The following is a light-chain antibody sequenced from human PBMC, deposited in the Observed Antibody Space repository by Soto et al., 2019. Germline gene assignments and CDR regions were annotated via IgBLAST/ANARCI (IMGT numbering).Light chain of an antibody. CDR2: DVI. J-gene: IGLJ1*01. Sequence: QSVLTQSASVSGSPGQSITISCAGTSSDVGGYNYVSWYQQHPGKAPKLMIYDVINRPSVVSDRFSGSKSGNSASLTISGLQAQDEADYYCSSYTSSGTYVFGTGTKVTV. CDR1: SSDVGGYNY. CDR3: SSYTSSGTYV. V-gene: IGLV2-14*03.